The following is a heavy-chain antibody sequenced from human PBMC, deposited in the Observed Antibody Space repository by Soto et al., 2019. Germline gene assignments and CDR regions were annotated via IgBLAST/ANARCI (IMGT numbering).Heavy chain of an antibody. CDR3: ARVGSADQDFDY. D-gene: IGHD2-2*01. Sequence: PSETLSLTCTVSGGSISSYYWSWIRQPPGKGLEWIGYIYYSGSTNYNPSLKSRVTISVDTSKNQLSLKLSSVTAADTAVYYCARVGSADQDFDYWGQGTLVTVSS. CDR2: IYYSGST. J-gene: IGHJ4*02. V-gene: IGHV4-59*01. CDR1: GGSISSYY.